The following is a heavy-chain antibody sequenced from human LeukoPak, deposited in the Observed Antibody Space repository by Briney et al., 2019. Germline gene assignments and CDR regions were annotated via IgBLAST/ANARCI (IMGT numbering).Heavy chain of an antibody. D-gene: IGHD1/OR15-1a*01. CDR1: GFTFSSYS. Sequence: NPGGSLRLSCAASGFTFSSYSMNWVRQAPGKGLEWVSSITSGSSYIFYADSLKGRFTISRDNAKNSLYLQMNSLRAEDTAVYYCARELSAYQQLDYWGQGTLVTVSS. V-gene: IGHV3-21*01. J-gene: IGHJ4*02. CDR3: ARELSAYQQLDY. CDR2: ITSGSSYI.